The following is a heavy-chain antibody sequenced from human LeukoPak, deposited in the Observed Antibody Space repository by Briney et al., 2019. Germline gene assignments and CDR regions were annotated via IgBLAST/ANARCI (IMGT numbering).Heavy chain of an antibody. CDR1: GFTFSSYG. CDR2: ISYDGSNK. J-gene: IGHJ6*02. D-gene: IGHD3-10*01. V-gene: IGHV3-30*18. Sequence: GRSLRLSCAASGFTFSSYGMHWVRQAPGKGREWVAVISYDGSNKYYADSVKGRFTISRDNSKNTLYLQMNSLRAEDTAVCYCAKTTLGILVRGVVDYYGMDVWGQGTTVTVSS. CDR3: AKTTLGILVRGVVDYYGMDV.